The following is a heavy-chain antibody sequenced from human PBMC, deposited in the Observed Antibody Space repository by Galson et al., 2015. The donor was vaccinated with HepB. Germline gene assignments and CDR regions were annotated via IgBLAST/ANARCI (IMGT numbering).Heavy chain of an antibody. CDR2: IWYDGSNK. V-gene: IGHV3-33*01. Sequence: SLRLSCAASGFTFSSYGMHWVRQAPGKGLEWVAVIWYDGSNKYYADSVKGRFTISRDNSKNTLYLQMNSLRAEDAAVYYCARDIMGYARTHSSSSDLSHYYYGMDVWGQGTTVTVSS. D-gene: IGHD6-6*01. CDR3: ARDIMGYARTHSSSSDLSHYYYGMDV. J-gene: IGHJ6*02. CDR1: GFTFSSYG.